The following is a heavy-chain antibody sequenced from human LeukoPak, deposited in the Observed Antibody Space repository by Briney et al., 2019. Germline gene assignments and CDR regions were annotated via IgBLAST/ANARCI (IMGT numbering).Heavy chain of an antibody. J-gene: IGHJ6*02. V-gene: IGHV4-61*01. CDR1: GYSISSGYY. CDR3: ARVNPPGDPGPDMDV. Sequence: SETLCLTCIVSGYSISSGYYWGWIRQPPGKGLEWIGYIYYSGSTNYNPSLKSRVTISVDTSKNQFSLKLSSVTAADTAVYYCARVNPPGDPGPDMDVWGQGTTVTVSS. CDR2: IYYSGST. D-gene: IGHD1-14*01.